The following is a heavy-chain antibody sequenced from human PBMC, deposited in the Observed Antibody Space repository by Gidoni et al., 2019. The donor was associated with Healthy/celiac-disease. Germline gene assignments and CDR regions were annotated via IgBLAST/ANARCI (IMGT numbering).Heavy chain of an antibody. Sequence: GRFTISRDNSKNTLYLQMNSLRAEDTAVYYCAKVEYGDYFDYWGQGTLVTVSS. V-gene: IGHV3-30*02. J-gene: IGHJ4*02. D-gene: IGHD4-17*01. CDR3: AKVEYGDYFDY.